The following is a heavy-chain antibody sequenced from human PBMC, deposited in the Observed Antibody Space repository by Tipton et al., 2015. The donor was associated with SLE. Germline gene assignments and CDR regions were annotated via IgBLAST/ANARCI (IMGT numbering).Heavy chain of an antibody. CDR3: ARRYYYGSGSFDY. CDR1: GGSISSSSYY. Sequence: TLSLTCTVSGGSISSSSYYWGWIRQPPGKGLEWIGSIYYSGSTYYNPSLKSRVTISVDTSKNQFSLKLSSVTAADTAVYCCARRYYYGSGSFDYWGQGTLVTVSS. D-gene: IGHD3-10*01. J-gene: IGHJ4*02. CDR2: IYYSGST. V-gene: IGHV4-39*07.